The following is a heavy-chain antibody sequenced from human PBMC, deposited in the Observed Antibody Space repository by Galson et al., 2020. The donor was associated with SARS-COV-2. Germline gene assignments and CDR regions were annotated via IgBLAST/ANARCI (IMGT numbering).Heavy chain of an antibody. CDR3: AREPPYYDILTGLYYFDY. CDR2: ISAYNGNT. V-gene: IGHV1-18*01. D-gene: IGHD3-9*01. Sequence: ASVKVSCKASGYTFTSYGISWVRQAPGQGLEWMGWISAYNGNTNYAQKLQGRVTMTTDTSTSTAYMELRSLRSDDTAVYYCAREPPYYDILTGLYYFDYWGQGTLVTVSS. J-gene: IGHJ4*02. CDR1: GYTFTSYG.